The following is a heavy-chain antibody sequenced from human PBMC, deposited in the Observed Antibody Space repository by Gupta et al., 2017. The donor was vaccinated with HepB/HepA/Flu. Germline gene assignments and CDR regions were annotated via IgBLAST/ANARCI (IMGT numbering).Heavy chain of an antibody. J-gene: IGHJ4*02. CDR1: WFSPTTYGVR. D-gene: IGHD6-25*01. CDR3: ARTTAATYLFFDY. V-gene: IGHV2-70*04. Sequence: QVTLKEAGSALVKPNPPLLLTCSLAWFSPTTYGVRVHWIRQPPGKTLEWLARIDWDDDKFYSTSLKPRLTTSKDTPKNQVVLTMTNMDAVDTATYCCARTTAATYLFFDYWGQGTLVTVSS. CDR2: IDWDDDK.